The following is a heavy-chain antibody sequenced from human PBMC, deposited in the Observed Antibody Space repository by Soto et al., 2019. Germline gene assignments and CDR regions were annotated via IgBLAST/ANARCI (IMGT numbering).Heavy chain of an antibody. Sequence: EVQLVESGGGLVQPGGSLRLSCAASGFTFSSYWMHWVRQAPGKGLEWVSRMNMDGNRISYVDSVKGRCTISRDNAKNTFYMEMNSARVEDTAVSYCVRGDGDRDDGHGYLGRHWGQGSLVTVSS. CDR3: VRGDGDRDDGHGYLGRH. CDR2: MNMDGNRI. J-gene: IGHJ4*02. CDR1: GFTFSSYW. V-gene: IGHV3-74*01. D-gene: IGHD5-18*01.